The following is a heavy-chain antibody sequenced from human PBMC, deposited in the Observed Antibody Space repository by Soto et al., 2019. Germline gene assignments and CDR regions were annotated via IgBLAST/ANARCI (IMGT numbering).Heavy chain of an antibody. J-gene: IGHJ6*02. V-gene: IGHV3-33*01. Sequence: HPGGSLRLSCAASGFTFSSYGMHWVRQAPGKGLEWVAVIWYDGSNKYYADSVKGRFTISRDNSKNTLYLQMNSLRAEDTAVYYCARDWSTPLSYYYCMDVWRQGTTVTVSS. CDR2: IWYDGSNK. D-gene: IGHD2-2*01. CDR1: GFTFSSYG. CDR3: ARDWSTPLSYYYCMDV.